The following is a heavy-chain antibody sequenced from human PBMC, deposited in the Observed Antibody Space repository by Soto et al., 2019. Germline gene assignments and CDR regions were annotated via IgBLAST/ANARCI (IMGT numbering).Heavy chain of an antibody. CDR3: VKCSIASCYSTALY. Sequence: GGSLRLSCAASGFTFNNSAMTWVRQTPGKGQEWVSVISGSDDRTYYANSVTGRFTISRDNSKSTLYLQMNSLSAEDTAVYFFVKCSIASCYSTALYWGQGTLVTVAS. V-gene: IGHV3-23*01. D-gene: IGHD2-2*01. CDR2: ISGSDDRT. CDR1: GFTFNNSA. J-gene: IGHJ4*02.